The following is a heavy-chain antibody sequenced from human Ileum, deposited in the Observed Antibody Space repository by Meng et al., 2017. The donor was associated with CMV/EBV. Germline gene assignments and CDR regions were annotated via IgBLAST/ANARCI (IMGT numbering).Heavy chain of an antibody. CDR3: ARSRTVASSSGFDP. Sequence: SGGTFSSYAIIWVRQAQGQGLEWMGGIVPIFNSPDYAQKFQGRVTITADESTSTAYMELNSLKSEDTAVYYCARSRTVASSSGFDPWGQGTLVTVSS. D-gene: IGHD4-23*01. J-gene: IGHJ5*02. CDR1: GGTFSSYA. V-gene: IGHV1-69*01. CDR2: IVPIFNSP.